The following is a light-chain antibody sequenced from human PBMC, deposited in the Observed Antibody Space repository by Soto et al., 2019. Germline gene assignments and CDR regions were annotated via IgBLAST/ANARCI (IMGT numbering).Light chain of an antibody. CDR2: KAS. CDR3: QQYNSYSWT. V-gene: IGKV1-5*03. J-gene: IGKJ1*01. CDR1: QSVSNW. Sequence: DIPMTQSPSTLSASIGDRVTITCRASQSVSNWLAWFQQKPGKAPKLLIYKASNLESGVPSRFSGSGSGTEFTLTINSLQPDDFATYYCQQYNSYSWTFGQGTKVEIK.